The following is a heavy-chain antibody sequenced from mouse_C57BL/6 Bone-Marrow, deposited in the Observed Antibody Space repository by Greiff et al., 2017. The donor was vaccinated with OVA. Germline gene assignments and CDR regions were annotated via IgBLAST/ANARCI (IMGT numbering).Heavy chain of an antibody. CDR1: GFTFSSYG. D-gene: IGHD1-1*01. Sequence: EVQLQESGGDLVKPGGSLKLSCAASGFTFSSYGMSWVRQTPDKRLEWVATISSGGSYTYYPDSVKGRFTISRDNAKNTLYLQMSSLKSEDTAMYYCARRDYYGSSLAWFAYWGQGTLVTVSA. CDR3: ARRDYYGSSLAWFAY. J-gene: IGHJ3*01. V-gene: IGHV5-6*01. CDR2: ISSGGSYT.